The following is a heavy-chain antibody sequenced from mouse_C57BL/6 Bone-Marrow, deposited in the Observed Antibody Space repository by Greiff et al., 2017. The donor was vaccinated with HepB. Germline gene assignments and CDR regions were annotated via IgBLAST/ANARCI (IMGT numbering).Heavy chain of an antibody. D-gene: IGHD1-1*01. CDR1: GIDFSRYW. V-gene: IGHV4-1*01. Sequence: EVMLVESGGGLVQPGGSLKLSCAASGIDFSRYWMSWVRRAPGKGLEWIGEINPDSSTINYAPSLKDKFIISRDNAKNTLYLQMSKVRSEDTALYYCARPYYYGLHWYFDVWGTGTTVTVSS. CDR3: ARPYYYGLHWYFDV. J-gene: IGHJ1*03. CDR2: INPDSSTI.